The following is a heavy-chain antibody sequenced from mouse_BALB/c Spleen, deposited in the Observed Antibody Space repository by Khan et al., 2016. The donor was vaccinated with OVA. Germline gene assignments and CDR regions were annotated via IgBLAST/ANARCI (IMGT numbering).Heavy chain of an antibody. V-gene: IGHV1S137*01. J-gene: IGHJ3*01. CDR1: GYTFAASG. CDR2: ISTYYGNI. D-gene: IGHD2-3*01. CDR3: SRDGISEFAY. Sequence: QVQLQQSGPEPVRPGASVKISCKGSGYTFAASGMHWVRQSHAKSLEGIGVISTYYGNIKYNQKFEGRATMTVDKSSSTASMELARLTSEDSAVYFCSRDGISEFAYWGQGTLVTVSA.